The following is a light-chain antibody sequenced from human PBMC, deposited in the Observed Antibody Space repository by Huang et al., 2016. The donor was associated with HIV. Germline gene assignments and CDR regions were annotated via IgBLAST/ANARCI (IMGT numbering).Light chain of an antibody. CDR1: QSIRSY. V-gene: IGKV1-39*01. J-gene: IGKJ3*01. CDR3: QQSYSTPFT. CDR2: AAS. Sequence: DIQMTQSPSSLSASVGDRVTITCRASQSIRSYLNWYQQKPGKSPKLLIYAASSVQSGVPSRFSGSGSGTDFTLTISSLQHEDFATYYCQQSYSTPFTFGPGTKVDIK.